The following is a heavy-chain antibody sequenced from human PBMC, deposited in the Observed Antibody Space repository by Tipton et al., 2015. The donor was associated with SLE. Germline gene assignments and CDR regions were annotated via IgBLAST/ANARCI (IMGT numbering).Heavy chain of an antibody. CDR2: ISYTGST. V-gene: IGHV4-59*08. CDR1: GGSISSYY. CDR3: ARTGGRDAFDF. J-gene: IGHJ3*01. D-gene: IGHD2-15*01. Sequence: GLVKPSETLSLSCTVSGGSISSYYWSWIRQSPGKGLEWIGSISYTGSTFYSPSLKSRVTMSLDTSKNQFSLKLSFVTAADTAVYYCARTGGRDAFDFWGQGTLVTVSS.